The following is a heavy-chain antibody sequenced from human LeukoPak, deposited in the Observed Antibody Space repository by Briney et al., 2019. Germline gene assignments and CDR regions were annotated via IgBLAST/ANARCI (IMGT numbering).Heavy chain of an antibody. J-gene: IGHJ4*02. CDR2: ISYDGSNK. D-gene: IGHD3-3*01. CDR1: GFTFSSYG. Sequence: GGSLRLSCAASGFTFSSYGMHWVRQAPGKGLEWVAVISYDGSNKYYADSVKGRFTISRDNSKNTLYLQMNSLRAEDTAVYYCAKDRGFWSGYGVFGYWGQGTLVTVSS. V-gene: IGHV3-30*18. CDR3: AKDRGFWSGYGVFGY.